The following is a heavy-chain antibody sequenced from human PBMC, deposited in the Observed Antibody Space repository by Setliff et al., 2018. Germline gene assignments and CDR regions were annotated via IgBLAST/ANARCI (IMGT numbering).Heavy chain of an antibody. CDR3: AGRLPYFGMDV. CDR1: GYTFAGYY. CDR2: THTDGITI. Sequence: SCKASGYTFAGYYMHWVRQAPGKGLEWVSKTHTDGITIYSDAVRGRVIITRDSAKNSLHLQMTSLSAEDTAVYYCAGRLPYFGMDVWGQGTTVTVSS. J-gene: IGHJ6*02. V-gene: IGHV3-48*03. D-gene: IGHD2-15*01.